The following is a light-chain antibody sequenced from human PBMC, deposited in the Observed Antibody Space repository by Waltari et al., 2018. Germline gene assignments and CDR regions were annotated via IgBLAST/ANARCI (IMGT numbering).Light chain of an antibody. CDR3: QQRNSYPFT. Sequence: IYMTQLPSSLSAPVGDKVTITCRASQGISNALAWYQQKPGKAPKLLIYAASNLQSGVPSRFSGSGSGTDFTLTISSLQPEDFAVYYCQQRNSYPFTFGPGTKLDIK. CDR2: AAS. CDR1: QGISNA. V-gene: IGKV1-17*01. J-gene: IGKJ3*01.